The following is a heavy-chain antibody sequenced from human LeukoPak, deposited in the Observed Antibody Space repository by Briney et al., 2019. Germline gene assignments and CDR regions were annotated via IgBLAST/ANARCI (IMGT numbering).Heavy chain of an antibody. D-gene: IGHD6-13*01. CDR3: ARANRYSSRTFDY. J-gene: IGHJ4*02. CDR1: GGTFSSYA. Sequence: SVKVSCKASGGTFSSYAISWVRQAPGQGLEWMGGIIPIFGTANYAQKFQGRVTITADKSTSTAYMELSSLRSEDTAVYYCARANRYSSRTFDYWGQGTLVTVSS. V-gene: IGHV1-69*06. CDR2: IIPIFGTA.